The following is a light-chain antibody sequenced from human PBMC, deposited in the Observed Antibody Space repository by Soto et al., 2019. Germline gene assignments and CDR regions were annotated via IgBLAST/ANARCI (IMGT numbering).Light chain of an antibody. CDR2: NNN. CDR1: SSNIGSNT. CDR3: AAWDDSLNGLV. J-gene: IGLJ1*01. V-gene: IGLV1-44*01. Sequence: QSVLTQPPSASGTPGQRVTISCSGSSSNIGSNTVNWYQQLPGTAPKLLIYNNNQRPSWVPDRFSGSKSGTSASLAISGLQSDDEADYYCAAWDDSLNGLVFGPGTKLTVL.